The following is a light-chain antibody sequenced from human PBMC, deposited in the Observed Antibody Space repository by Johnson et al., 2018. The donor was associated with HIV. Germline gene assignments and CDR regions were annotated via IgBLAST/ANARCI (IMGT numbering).Light chain of an antibody. CDR1: SSNIGNNY. CDR2: DNN. J-gene: IGLJ1*01. V-gene: IGLV1-51*01. Sequence: SVLTQPPSVSAAPGQKVTISCSGSSSNIGNNYVSWYQQLPGTAPKLLIYDNNKRPSGIPDRFYGSKSGTSATLGITGLQTGDEADYYCGTWDSSLSAVYGFGTGTKGTVL. CDR3: GTWDSSLSAVYG.